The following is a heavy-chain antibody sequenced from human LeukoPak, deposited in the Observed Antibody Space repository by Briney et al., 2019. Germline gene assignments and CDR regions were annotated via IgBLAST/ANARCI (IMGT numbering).Heavy chain of an antibody. D-gene: IGHD5-12*01. CDR1: GFTLSTYS. CDR3: ARFGYSGWNLEY. V-gene: IGHV3-7*01. J-gene: IGHJ4*02. Sequence: GGSLRLSCAASGFTLSTYSMNWVRQAPGKGLEWVASINQGGSLNYYVDSVKGRFTISRDDAKSSLYVRMDSLRDEDTAVYYCARFGYSGWNLEYWGQGTLVTVSS. CDR2: INQGGSLN.